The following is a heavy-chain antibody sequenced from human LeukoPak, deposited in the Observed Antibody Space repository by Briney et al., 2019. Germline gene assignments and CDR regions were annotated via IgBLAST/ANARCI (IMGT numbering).Heavy chain of an antibody. D-gene: IGHD2-15*01. CDR1: GCTFDDYA. Sequence: PGGSLRLSCAASGCTFDDYAMHWVRQAPGKGLEWVSLISGDGGSTYYADSVKGRFTISRDNCKNSLYLQMNSLRTEDTALYYCAKVGYCSGGSCYPVAFDIWGQGTMVTVSS. V-gene: IGHV3-43*02. CDR2: ISGDGGST. J-gene: IGHJ3*02. CDR3: AKVGYCSGGSCYPVAFDI.